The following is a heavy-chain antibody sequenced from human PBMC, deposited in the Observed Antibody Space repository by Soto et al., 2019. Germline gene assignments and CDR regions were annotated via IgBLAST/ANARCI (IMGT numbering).Heavy chain of an antibody. Sequence: EVQLVESGGGFVEPGGSLRLSCEASGFTFTSTWMSWVRQAPGKGLEWVGRIKSHSDGGTRNYAASVKGRVTISRDDSKNMLYLQMNSLKREDTALYYCTTAGLVLTPDYYSYDMDVWGQGTMVTVSS. CDR1: GFTFTSTW. V-gene: IGHV3-15*01. CDR2: IKSHSDGGTR. D-gene: IGHD3-16*01. J-gene: IGHJ6*02. CDR3: TTAGLVLTPDYYSYDMDV.